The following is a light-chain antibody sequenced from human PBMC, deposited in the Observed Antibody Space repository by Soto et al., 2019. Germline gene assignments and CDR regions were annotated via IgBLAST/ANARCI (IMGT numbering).Light chain of an antibody. CDR2: EVA. CDR1: SSDFGAYDS. Sequence: QSVLTQPPSASGSPGQSVTISCTGSSSDFGAYDSVSWYQQHPGKAPKLLIYEVAKRPSGVPDRFSGSKSGNTASLTVSGLQAEDEADYYCSSYAGSNKLVFGTGTKVTVL. CDR3: SSYAGSNKLV. J-gene: IGLJ1*01. V-gene: IGLV2-8*01.